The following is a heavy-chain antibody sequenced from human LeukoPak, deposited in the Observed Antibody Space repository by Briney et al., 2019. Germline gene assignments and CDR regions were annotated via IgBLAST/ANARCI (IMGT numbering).Heavy chain of an antibody. J-gene: IGHJ4*02. Sequence: KPSETLSLTCTVSGASVSSYYWSWIRQPPGKGLEWIGYIYYSGNTNYNPSLDSRATLSVDTSKNQFSLRLTSVTAADTAVFYCARRSQTSAGRGIDYWGQGTLVTVSS. CDR3: ARRSQTSAGRGIDY. D-gene: IGHD6-13*01. CDR1: GASVSSYY. V-gene: IGHV4-59*08. CDR2: IYYSGNT.